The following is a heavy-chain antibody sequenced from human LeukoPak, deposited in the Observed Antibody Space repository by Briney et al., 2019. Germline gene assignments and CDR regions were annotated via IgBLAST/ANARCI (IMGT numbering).Heavy chain of an antibody. V-gene: IGHV1-69*06. CDR2: IIPIFGTA. CDR1: GGTFSSYA. CDR3: ARDTLGYCSGGSCQTGGYYYYGMDV. Sequence: SVKVSCKASGGTFSSYAISWVRQAPGQVLEWMGGIIPIFGTANYAQKFQGRVTITADKSTSTAYMELSSLRSEDTAVYYCARDTLGYCSGGSCQTGGYYYYGMDVWGKGTTVTVSS. J-gene: IGHJ6*04. D-gene: IGHD2-15*01.